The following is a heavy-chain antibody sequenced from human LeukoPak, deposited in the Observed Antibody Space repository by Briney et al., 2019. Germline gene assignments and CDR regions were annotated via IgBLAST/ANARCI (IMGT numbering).Heavy chain of an antibody. CDR3: AKGGSRSVAATTDYDY. Sequence: GGSLRLSCAASGFIFNSYAMSWVRQTPGKGLEWVSVISGSGGSTYYADSVKGRFTISRDNSKNTLYLQMNSLSAADTAVSYCAKGGSRSVAATTDYDYWGQGTLVTVSS. D-gene: IGHD2-15*01. V-gene: IGHV3-23*01. CDR2: ISGSGGST. J-gene: IGHJ4*02. CDR1: GFIFNSYA.